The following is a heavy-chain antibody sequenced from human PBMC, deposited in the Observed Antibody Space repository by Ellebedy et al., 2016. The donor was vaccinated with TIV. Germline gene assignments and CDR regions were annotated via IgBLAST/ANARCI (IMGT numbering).Heavy chain of an antibody. V-gene: IGHV3-15*01. J-gene: IGHJ4*02. D-gene: IGHD3-10*01. Sequence: GESLKISCAASGFTFSNSWMSWVRQAPGQGLEWVGRIKRKTHGGTTDYAAPVKGRFTISRDDSKDMLYLLMNSLKTEDTAVYYCTDVYYYSSGNYPHWGQGALVTVSS. CDR3: TDVYYYSSGNYPH. CDR1: GFTFSNSW. CDR2: IKRKTHGGTT.